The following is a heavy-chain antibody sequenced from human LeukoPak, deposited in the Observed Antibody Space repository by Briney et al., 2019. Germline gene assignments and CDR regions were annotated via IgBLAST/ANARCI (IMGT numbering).Heavy chain of an antibody. J-gene: IGHJ4*02. Sequence: SETLSLTCTVSSGSISSGNYYWSWIRQPAGKGLEWIGRIYTSGSTNYNPSLKSRVTISVDTSKNQFSLNLSSVTAADTAVYYCASGGYSSSVHWGQGTLVTVSS. V-gene: IGHV4-61*02. CDR2: IYTSGST. D-gene: IGHD6-6*01. CDR1: SGSISSGNYY. CDR3: ASGGYSSSVH.